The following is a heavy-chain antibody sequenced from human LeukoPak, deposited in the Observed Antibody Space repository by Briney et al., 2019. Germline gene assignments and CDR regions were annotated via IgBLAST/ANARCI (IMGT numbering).Heavy chain of an antibody. CDR1: GGSFSGYF. CDR2: INDSGRT. Sequence: SETLSLTCAVYGGSFSGYFWSWIRQPPGKGLEWIGEINDSGRTNYNPSLKSRVTISVDTSKNQFSLKLSSVTAADTAVYYCARDRTEGVLDVWGKGTTVTVSS. J-gene: IGHJ6*04. CDR3: ARDRTEGVLDV. D-gene: IGHD5/OR15-5a*01. V-gene: IGHV4-34*01.